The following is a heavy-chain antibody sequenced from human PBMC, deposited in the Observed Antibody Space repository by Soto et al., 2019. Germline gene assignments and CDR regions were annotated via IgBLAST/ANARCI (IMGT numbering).Heavy chain of an antibody. J-gene: IGHJ6*02. Sequence: SETLSITCTVSGGSISSGDYYWSWIRQPPGKGLEWIGYIYYSGSTYYNPSLKSRVTISVDTSKNQFSLKLSSVTAADTAVYYCARDRFGGYGMDVWGQGTTVTVSS. D-gene: IGHD3-16*01. V-gene: IGHV4-30-4*01. CDR3: ARDRFGGYGMDV. CDR2: IYYSGST. CDR1: GGSISSGDYY.